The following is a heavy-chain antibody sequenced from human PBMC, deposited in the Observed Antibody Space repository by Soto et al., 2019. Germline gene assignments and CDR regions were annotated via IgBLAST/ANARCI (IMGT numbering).Heavy chain of an antibody. CDR2: IKSGGNT. J-gene: IGHJ6*02. CDR1: GFTVSTDW. Sequence: GASLRLSCAASGFTVSTDWMYWVRQAPGKGLEWVSLIKSGGNTYYADSVEGRFTISRDNSKNTVFLQMNSLRAEDTAVYYCVRENYYYGMDVWGQGT. V-gene: IGHV3-66*01. CDR3: VRENYYYGMDV.